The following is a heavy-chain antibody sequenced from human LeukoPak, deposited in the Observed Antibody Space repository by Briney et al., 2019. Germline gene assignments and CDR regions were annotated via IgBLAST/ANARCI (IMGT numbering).Heavy chain of an antibody. CDR3: ARFLGGSYGMDV. CDR2: INAGNGNT. J-gene: IGHJ6*02. D-gene: IGHD1-26*01. Sequence: GASVKVSCKASGYTFTSYSMHWVRQAPGQRLEWMGWINAGNGNTKFSQKFQGRVTITRDTSASTAYMELSSLRSEDTGVYYCARFLGGSYGMDVWGQGTTVTVSS. CDR1: GYTFTSYS. V-gene: IGHV1-3*01.